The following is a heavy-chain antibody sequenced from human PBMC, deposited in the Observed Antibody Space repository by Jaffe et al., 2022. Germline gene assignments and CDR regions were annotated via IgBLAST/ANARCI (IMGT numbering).Heavy chain of an antibody. V-gene: IGHV4-34*01. CDR1: GGSFSGYY. CDR2: INHSGST. J-gene: IGHJ6*03. D-gene: IGHD3-10*01. Sequence: QVQLQQWGAGLLKPSETLSLTCAVYGGSFSGYYWSWIRQPPGKGLEWIGEINHSGSTNYNPSLKSRVTISVDTSKNQFSLKLSSVTAADTAVYYCARVVNWYGSGSYFRYYYYMDVWGKGTTVTVSS. CDR3: ARVVNWYGSGSYFRYYYYMDV.